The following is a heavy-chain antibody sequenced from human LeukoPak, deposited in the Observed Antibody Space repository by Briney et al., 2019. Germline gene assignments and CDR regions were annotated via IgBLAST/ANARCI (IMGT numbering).Heavy chain of an antibody. D-gene: IGHD3-22*01. CDR2: ISSLSNYI. V-gene: IGHV3-21*01. Sequence: GGSLRLSCAASGFTFSSYWMSWVRQAPGKGLEWVSSISSLSNYIYYADSLKGRFTISRDNAKNSLYLQMNSLRAEDTAVYYCARMIQMKGLDYGGQGTLVTVSS. CDR1: GFTFSSYW. CDR3: ARMIQMKGLDY. J-gene: IGHJ4*02.